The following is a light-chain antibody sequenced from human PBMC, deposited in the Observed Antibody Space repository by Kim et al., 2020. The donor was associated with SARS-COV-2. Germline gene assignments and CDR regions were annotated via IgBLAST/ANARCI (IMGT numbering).Light chain of an antibody. J-gene: IGKJ5*01. V-gene: IGKV3-11*01. CDR1: ATIGQY. CDR2: DAS. CDR3: QQRRNWPIT. Sequence: LSPGESATLSCRTNATIGQYLAWDQQKPGQAPTLLMYDASDRAAGIPARFSGSGSGTDFTLTIISLEPEDFAVYYCQQRRNWPITFGQGTRLEIK.